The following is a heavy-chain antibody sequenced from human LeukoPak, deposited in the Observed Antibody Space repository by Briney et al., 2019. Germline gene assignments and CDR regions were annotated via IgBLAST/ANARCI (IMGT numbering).Heavy chain of an antibody. Sequence: SETLSLTCAVYGGAFSGYSWSWIRQPPGKGLEWIGEIDPNGTTNYNPSLKSRVIVSVDTSKNQFSLKLSSVTAADTAVYYCAAEGFLYYYDSSGIDIWAKGQWSPSLQ. V-gene: IGHV4-34*01. D-gene: IGHD3-22*01. J-gene: IGHJ3*02. CDR1: GGAFSGYS. CDR3: AAEGFLYYYDSSGIDI. CDR2: IDPNGTT.